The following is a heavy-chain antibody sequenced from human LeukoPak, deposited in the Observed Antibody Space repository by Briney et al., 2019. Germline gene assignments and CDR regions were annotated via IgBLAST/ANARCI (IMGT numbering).Heavy chain of an antibody. V-gene: IGHV4-31*03. D-gene: IGHD3-3*01. CDR3: ARDRPAAYYDFWGGPDAFDI. J-gene: IGHJ3*02. CDR1: GGSISSGGYY. CDR2: IYYSGST. Sequence: SQTLSLTCTVSGGSISSGGYYWSWIRQHPGKGLEWIGYIYYSGSTYYNPSLKSRVTISVDTSKNQFSLKLSSVTAADTAVYYCARDRPAAYYDFWGGPDAFDIWGQGTMVTVSS.